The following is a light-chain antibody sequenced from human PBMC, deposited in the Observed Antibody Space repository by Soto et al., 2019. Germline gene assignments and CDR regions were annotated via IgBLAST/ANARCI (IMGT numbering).Light chain of an antibody. J-gene: IGLJ2*01. Sequence: QSVLTQPPSVSGAPGQRVTISCTGSSSNIGAGYDVHWYQQLPGTAPKILIYGNSNRPSGVPDRFSGSKSGTSASLAITGLQAEYEADYYCQSYDSSLSGSVFGGGTKVTVL. CDR1: SSNIGAGYD. CDR3: QSYDSSLSGSV. CDR2: GNS. V-gene: IGLV1-40*01.